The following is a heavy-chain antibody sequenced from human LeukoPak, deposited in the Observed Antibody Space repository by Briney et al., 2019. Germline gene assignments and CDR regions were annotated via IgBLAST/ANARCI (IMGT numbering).Heavy chain of an antibody. Sequence: GGSLTLSCTASGFIFDTYAVHWVRHPRGEGRERIALITLDGFRTDYGHSVKGRFNMCRDNSKKSLYLQLHSLRLDDTAADYCAKDTGFRSGSHYGFDSCGQG. J-gene: IGHJ4*02. V-gene: IGHV3-43D*03. CDR1: GFIFDTYA. CDR3: AKDTGFRSGSHYGFDS. D-gene: IGHD3-10*01. CDR2: ITLDGFRT.